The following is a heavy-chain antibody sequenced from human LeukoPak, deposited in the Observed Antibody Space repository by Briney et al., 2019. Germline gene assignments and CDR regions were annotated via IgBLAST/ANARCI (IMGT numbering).Heavy chain of an antibody. V-gene: IGHV5-51*01. J-gene: IGHJ4*02. D-gene: IGHD2-15*01. CDR3: ARSVVVPSGYFDY. CDR1: GYSFTSYW. CDR2: IYPGDSDT. Sequence: GESLKISCKGSGYSFTSYWIGWGRQMPGKGLEWMGIIYPGDSDTRYSPSFQGQVTISADKSISTAYLQWSSLKASDTAMYYCARSVVVPSGYFDYWGQGTLVTVSS.